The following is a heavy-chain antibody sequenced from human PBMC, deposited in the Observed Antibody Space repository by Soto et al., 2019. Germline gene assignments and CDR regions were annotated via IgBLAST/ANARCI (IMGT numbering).Heavy chain of an antibody. CDR2: ISSSGSNT. V-gene: IGHV3-23*01. CDR3: ASDVRPLRPLFDY. CDR1: GFTFGLYG. Sequence: GGSLRLSCRASGFTFGLYGMNWVRQAPGKGLEWVSTISSSGSNTHYADSVRGRFGVSRDNSGDTLFLHMHDLRADDTAVYFCASDVRPLRPLFDYSGQGPLVTVSS. D-gene: IGHD4-17*01. J-gene: IGHJ4*02.